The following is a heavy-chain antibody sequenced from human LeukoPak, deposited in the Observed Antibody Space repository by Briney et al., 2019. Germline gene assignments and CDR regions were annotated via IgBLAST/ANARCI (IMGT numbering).Heavy chain of an antibody. CDR2: IYYSGST. CDR3: AREYSYGNFDY. CDR1: GGSISSYY. J-gene: IGHJ4*02. D-gene: IGHD5-18*01. V-gene: IGHV4-59*01. Sequence: PSETLSLTCTVSGGSISSYYWSWIRQPPGKGLEWIGYIYYSGSTNYNPSLKSRVTISVDTSKNQFSPKLSSVTAADTAVYYCAREYSYGNFDYWGQGTLVTVSS.